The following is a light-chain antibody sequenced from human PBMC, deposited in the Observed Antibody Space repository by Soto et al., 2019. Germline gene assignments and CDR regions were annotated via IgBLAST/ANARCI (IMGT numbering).Light chain of an antibody. V-gene: IGKV1-39*01. CDR1: QSINSY. J-gene: IGKJ3*01. CDR2: AAS. Sequence: DIQMTQSPSSLSASVGDRVTITCRASQSINSYLCWYQQKAGKAPRLLIYAASTLQSGVPSRFSGSGSGTDFTLTISSLRPEDFGTYYCQESYSAPHFTFGPGTKVEI. CDR3: QESYSAPHFT.